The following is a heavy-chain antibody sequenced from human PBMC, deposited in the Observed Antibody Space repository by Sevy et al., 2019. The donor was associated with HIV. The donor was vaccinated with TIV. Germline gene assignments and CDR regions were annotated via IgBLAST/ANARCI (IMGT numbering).Heavy chain of an antibody. CDR1: GGSISSSSYY. J-gene: IGHJ4*02. V-gene: IGHV4-39*01. D-gene: IGHD1-1*01. CDR2: IYYSGST. Sequence: SETLSLTCTVSGGSISSSSYYWGWIRQPPGRGLAWIGSIYYSGSTYYNPSLKSRVTISVDTSKNQFSLRLSSVTAADTAVYYGVRRTTGTTGYFDYWGQGTLVTVSS. CDR3: VRRTTGTTGYFDY.